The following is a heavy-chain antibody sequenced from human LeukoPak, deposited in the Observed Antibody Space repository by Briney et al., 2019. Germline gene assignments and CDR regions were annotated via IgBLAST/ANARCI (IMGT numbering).Heavy chain of an antibody. Sequence: PSQTLSLTCTVSGGSISSGSYYWSWIRQPAGKGLEWIGRIYTSGSTNYNPSLKSRVTISVDTSKNQFSLKPSSVTAADTAVYYCARGYHSDAFDIWGQGTMVTVSS. CDR2: IYTSGST. CDR1: GGSISSGSYY. D-gene: IGHD2-2*01. CDR3: ARGYHSDAFDI. V-gene: IGHV4-61*02. J-gene: IGHJ3*02.